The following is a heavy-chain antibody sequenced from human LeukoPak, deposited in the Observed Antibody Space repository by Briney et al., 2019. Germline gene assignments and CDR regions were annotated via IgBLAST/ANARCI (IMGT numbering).Heavy chain of an antibody. Sequence: PGGSLRLSCAASGFTFSSYAMSWVRQAPGKGPEWVSALTGSGDSTYYADSVKGRFTISRDNAKNSLYLQMNSLRAEDTAVYYCARDGNTYYDYVWGSWWGQGTLVTVSS. D-gene: IGHD3-16*01. CDR3: ARDGNTYYDYVWGSW. CDR1: GFTFSSYA. J-gene: IGHJ4*02. CDR2: LTGSGDST. V-gene: IGHV3-23*01.